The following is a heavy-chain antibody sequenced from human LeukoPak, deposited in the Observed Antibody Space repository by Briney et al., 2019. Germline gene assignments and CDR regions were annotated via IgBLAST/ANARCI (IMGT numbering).Heavy chain of an antibody. D-gene: IGHD6-13*01. CDR2: ISSSSSYI. V-gene: IGHV3-21*01. CDR3: AKSGIAAAGTGGD. CDR1: GFTFSSYS. Sequence: GGSLRLSCAASGFTFSSYSMNWVRQAPGKGLEWVSSISSSSSYIYYADSVKGRFTISRDNSKNTLYLQMNSLRAEDTAVYYCAKSGIAAAGTGGDWGQGTLVTVSS. J-gene: IGHJ4*02.